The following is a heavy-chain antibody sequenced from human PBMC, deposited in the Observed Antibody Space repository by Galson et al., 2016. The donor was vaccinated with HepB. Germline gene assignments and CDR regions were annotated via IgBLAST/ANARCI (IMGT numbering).Heavy chain of an antibody. CDR3: ARDVFPSIPMVGVFDY. D-gene: IGHD3-10*01. V-gene: IGHV1-18*01. CDR2: ISAYGGNT. CDR1: GYTFTNFG. J-gene: IGHJ4*02. Sequence: SVKVSCKASGYTFTNFGIRWVRQAAGQGLEWLGWISAYGGNTNYAHSLQDRVTMTTDTSTTTAYMELRSLRSDDTAGYYCARDVFPSIPMVGVFDYWGQGTLVTVSS.